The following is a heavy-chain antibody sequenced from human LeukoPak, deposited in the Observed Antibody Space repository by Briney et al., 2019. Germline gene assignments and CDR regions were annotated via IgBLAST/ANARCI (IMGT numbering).Heavy chain of an antibody. J-gene: IGHJ4*02. V-gene: IGHV3-74*01. Sequence: PGGSLRLSCAAFGFTFSSYWMHWVRQAPGKGLVWVSRINSDGSSTSYADSVKGRFTISRDNAKNTLYLQMNSLRAEDTAVYYCARGPTRRDGPYDDFDYWGQGTLVTVSS. D-gene: IGHD5-24*01. CDR3: ARGPTRRDGPYDDFDY. CDR2: INSDGSST. CDR1: GFTFSSYW.